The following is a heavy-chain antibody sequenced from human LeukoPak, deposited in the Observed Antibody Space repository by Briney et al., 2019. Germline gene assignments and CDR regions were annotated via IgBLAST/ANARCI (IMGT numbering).Heavy chain of an antibody. Sequence: GGSLRLSCAASGFTVSSNYMSWVRQAPGKGLEWVSAISGSGGSTYYADSVKGRFTISRDNSKNTLYLQMNSLRAEDTAVYYCAKTTFWYSFDYWGQGTLVTVSS. V-gene: IGHV3-23*01. CDR2: ISGSGGST. CDR1: GFTVSSNY. D-gene: IGHD2/OR15-2a*01. CDR3: AKTTFWYSFDY. J-gene: IGHJ4*02.